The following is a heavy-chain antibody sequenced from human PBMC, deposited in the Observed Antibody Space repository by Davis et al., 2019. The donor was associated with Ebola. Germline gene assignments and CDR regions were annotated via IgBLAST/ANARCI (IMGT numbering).Heavy chain of an antibody. Sequence: PGGPLRLPFPASGFPFRTSALPWARQPPGKGLEPVSGVPWNSGDIGYADSVKGRFTISRDSAKKSRYLEMNSLSAEDTALYYSTKDWGQTSAAILWWGQGTLVTVSS. CDR2: VPWNSGDI. J-gene: IGHJ4*02. D-gene: IGHD2-2*02. CDR1: GFPFRTSA. V-gene: IGHV3-9*01. CDR3: TKDWGQTSAAILW.